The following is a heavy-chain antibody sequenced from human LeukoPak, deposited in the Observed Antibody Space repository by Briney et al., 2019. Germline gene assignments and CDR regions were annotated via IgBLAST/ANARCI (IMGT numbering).Heavy chain of an antibody. CDR3: ARHIVVVVAARKNNWFDP. J-gene: IGHJ5*02. CDR2: IYTGGST. V-gene: IGHV4-4*07. Sequence: SGTLSLTCTVSGGSISSYYRSWIRQPPGKGLEWIGRIYTGGSTNYNPSLKSGVTISVDTSNNQFSLKLSSVTAADTAVYYWARHIVVVVAARKNNWFDPWGQGTLVTVSS. D-gene: IGHD2-15*01. CDR1: GGSISSYY.